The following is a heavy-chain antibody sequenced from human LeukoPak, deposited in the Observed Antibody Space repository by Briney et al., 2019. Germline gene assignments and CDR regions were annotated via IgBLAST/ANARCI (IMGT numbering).Heavy chain of an antibody. Sequence: PSETLSLTCTVSGGSISSYYWSWIRQPPGKGLEWIGYIYYSGSTNYNPSLRSRVTISVDTSKNQFSLKLSSVTAADTDVYYCARDTQARGIDYWGQGTLVTVSS. J-gene: IGHJ4*02. CDR1: GGSISSYY. CDR3: ARDTQARGIDY. D-gene: IGHD3-10*01. CDR2: IYYSGST. V-gene: IGHV4-59*01.